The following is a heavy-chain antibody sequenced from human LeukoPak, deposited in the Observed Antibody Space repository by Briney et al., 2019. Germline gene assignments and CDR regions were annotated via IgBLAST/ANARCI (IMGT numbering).Heavy chain of an antibody. Sequence: SETLSLTCTVSGGSVSSYYWSWIRQPPGKGLEWIGYIYYSGSTNYNPSLKSRVTISVDTSKNQFSLKLGSVTAADTAVYHCARDNWNYGSSMDVWGQGTTVTVSS. D-gene: IGHD1-7*01. V-gene: IGHV4-59*02. CDR2: IYYSGST. J-gene: IGHJ6*02. CDR3: ARDNWNYGSSMDV. CDR1: GGSVSSYY.